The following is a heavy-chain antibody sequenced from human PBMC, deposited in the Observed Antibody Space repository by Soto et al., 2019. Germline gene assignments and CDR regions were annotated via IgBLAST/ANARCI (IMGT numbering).Heavy chain of an antibody. CDR1: GFTFSSYS. CDR3: ARDRVAVRGVITHYFDY. CDR2: ISSSSSTI. J-gene: IGHJ4*02. Sequence: GGSLRLSCAASGFTFSSYSMNWVRQAPGKGLEWVSYISSSSSTIYYADSVKGRFTISRDNAKNSLYLQMNSLRDEDTAVYYCARDRVAVRGVITHYFDYWGQGTLVTVSS. D-gene: IGHD3-10*01. V-gene: IGHV3-48*02.